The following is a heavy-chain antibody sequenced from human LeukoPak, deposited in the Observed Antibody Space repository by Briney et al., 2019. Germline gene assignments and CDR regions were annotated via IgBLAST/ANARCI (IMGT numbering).Heavy chain of an antibody. V-gene: IGHV4-30-2*01. Sequence: PSETLSLTCAVSGGSISSGGYSWSWIRQPPGKGLEWIGYIYHSGSTYYNPSLKSRVTISVDRSKNQFSLKLSSVTAADTAVYYCARARGSINFDYWGQGTLVTVSP. CDR1: GGSISSGGYS. CDR3: ARARGSINFDY. CDR2: IYHSGST. J-gene: IGHJ4*02. D-gene: IGHD3-10*01.